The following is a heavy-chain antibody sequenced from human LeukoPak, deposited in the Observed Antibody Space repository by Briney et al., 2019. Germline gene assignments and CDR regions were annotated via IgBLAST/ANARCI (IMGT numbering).Heavy chain of an antibody. CDR2: SNLSSGGA. V-gene: IGHV1-46*01. Sequence: ASVKVSCKASGYTFTNYYMHWARQAPGQGLEWMGLSNLSSGGATYAQKFQGRVTMTRDTFTSTVYMELSSLRSEDTAVYYCARDGNYYGSGAGPDSWFDPWGQGTLVTVSS. J-gene: IGHJ5*02. CDR1: GYTFTNYY. D-gene: IGHD3-10*01. CDR3: ARDGNYYGSGAGPDSWFDP.